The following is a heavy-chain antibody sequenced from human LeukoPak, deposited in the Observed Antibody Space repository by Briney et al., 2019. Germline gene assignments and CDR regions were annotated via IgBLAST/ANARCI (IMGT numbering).Heavy chain of an antibody. V-gene: IGHV4-39*01. CDR2: IYYSGIT. J-gene: IGHJ4*02. CDR1: GGSISSSSYY. Sequence: SETLSLTCTVSGGSISSSSYYWGWVRQPPGKGLEWIGSIYYSGITYYHPSLKSRFTISVDTSKNQFSLKLSSVTAADTAVYYCARSYGSGSSAGYWGQGTLVTVSS. CDR3: ARSYGSGSSAGY. D-gene: IGHD3-10*01.